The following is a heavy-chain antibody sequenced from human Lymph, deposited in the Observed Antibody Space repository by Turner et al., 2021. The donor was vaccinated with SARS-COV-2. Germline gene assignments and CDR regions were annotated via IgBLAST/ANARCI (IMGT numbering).Heavy chain of an antibody. CDR3: ARQTVNNWVDP. D-gene: IGHD2-21*02. J-gene: IGHJ5*02. Sequence: QLQLQESGPRLVKPSETLSLPCTVSGGSMNKNYWSWIRQPPGKRLEWNGCIIYRGSTNYNPALKSRVTISVDTSENQFSLKLTSVTAADTAIYYCARQTVNNWVDPWGQGTLVTVSS. CDR2: IIYRGST. CDR1: GGSMNKNY. V-gene: IGHV4-59*08.